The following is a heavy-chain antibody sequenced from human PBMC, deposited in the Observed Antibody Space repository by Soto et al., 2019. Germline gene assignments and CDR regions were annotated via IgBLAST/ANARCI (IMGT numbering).Heavy chain of an antibody. J-gene: IGHJ6*02. V-gene: IGHV3-13*01. Sequence: PGGSLRLSCAASGFTFSSYDMHWVRQATGKGLEWVSAIGTAGDTYYPGSVKGRFTISRENAKNSLYLQMNSLRAEDTAVYYCARDRLPGSGSYYGYYYYYGMDVWGQGTTVTVSS. CDR1: GFTFSSYD. CDR2: IGTAGDT. CDR3: ARDRLPGSGSYYGYYYYYGMDV. D-gene: IGHD3-10*01.